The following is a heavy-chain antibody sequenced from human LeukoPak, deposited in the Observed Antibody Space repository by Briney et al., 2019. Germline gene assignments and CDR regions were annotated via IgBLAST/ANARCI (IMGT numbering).Heavy chain of an antibody. V-gene: IGHV3-21*01. D-gene: IGHD2-2*01. CDR2: ISSTSSYI. Sequence: GGSLRLSCSASGFTFSSDSMNSVRQAPGKGLEWVSSISSTSSYIYYADSVKGRFTISRDNAKNSLYLQMNSLRAEDTAVYYCARALRAEYQLLYYYYYGMDVWGEGTTVTVYS. CDR3: ARALRAEYQLLYYYYYGMDV. J-gene: IGHJ6*01. CDR1: GFTFSSDS.